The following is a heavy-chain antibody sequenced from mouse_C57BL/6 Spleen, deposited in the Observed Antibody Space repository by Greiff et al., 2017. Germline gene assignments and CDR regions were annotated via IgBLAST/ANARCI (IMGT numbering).Heavy chain of an antibody. V-gene: IGHV1-64*01. Sequence: QVQLKQPGAELVKPGASVKLSCKASGYTFTSYWMHWVKQRPGQGLEWIGMIHPNSGSTNYNEKFKSKATLTVDKSSSTAYMQLSSLTSEDSAVYYCARRGGNWYFDVWGTGTTVTVSS. CDR3: ARRGGNWYFDV. J-gene: IGHJ1*03. CDR2: IHPNSGST. CDR1: GYTFTSYW. D-gene: IGHD1-1*02.